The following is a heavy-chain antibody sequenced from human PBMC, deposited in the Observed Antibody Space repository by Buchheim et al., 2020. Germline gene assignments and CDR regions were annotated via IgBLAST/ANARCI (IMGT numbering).Heavy chain of an antibody. Sequence: QVQLVESGGGLVKPGGSLRLSCAASEFTFRDYYMSWIRQAPGKGLEWVAYISSSSSYTNYADSVKGRFTISRDNAKNSLYSQMNSLRAEDTAVYYCASRVVTTAWDAFDIWGQGT. CDR2: ISSSSSYT. J-gene: IGHJ3*02. CDR3: ASRVVTTAWDAFDI. V-gene: IGHV3-11*06. D-gene: IGHD2-21*02. CDR1: EFTFRDYY.